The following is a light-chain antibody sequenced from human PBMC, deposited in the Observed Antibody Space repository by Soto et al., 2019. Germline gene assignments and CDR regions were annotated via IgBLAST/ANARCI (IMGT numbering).Light chain of an antibody. Sequence: QSALTQPASVSGSPGQSITISCTGTSSDVGSYNLVSWYQQHPGKAPKLMIYEVSKRPSGVSNRFSGSKSGYTASLTISGLQAEDEADYYCCSYAGSSTRYVFGTGTKLTVL. CDR1: SSDVGSYNL. J-gene: IGLJ1*01. CDR3: CSYAGSSTRYV. CDR2: EVS. V-gene: IGLV2-23*02.